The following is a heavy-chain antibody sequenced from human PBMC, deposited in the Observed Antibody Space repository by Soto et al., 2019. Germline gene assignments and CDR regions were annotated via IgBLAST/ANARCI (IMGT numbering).Heavy chain of an antibody. J-gene: IGHJ6*02. D-gene: IGHD3-22*01. CDR1: GGSFSNYG. Sequence: SVKVSCKASGGSFSNYGISWVRHAPGQGLEWMGGIIPVFGTPHYAQKFQDRVTITADESTSTVYMEVSSLTSEDTAVYYCARGDATKIIVTTYYGLDVWGQGTTVTVSS. V-gene: IGHV1-69*13. CDR3: ARGDATKIIVTTYYGLDV. CDR2: IIPVFGTP.